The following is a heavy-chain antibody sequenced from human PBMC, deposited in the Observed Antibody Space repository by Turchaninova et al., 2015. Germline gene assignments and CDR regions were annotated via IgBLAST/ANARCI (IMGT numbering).Heavy chain of an antibody. Sequence: QVQLQPWGAGLLKPSETLSLTCAVYGVSFSGYYWSWIRQPPGKGVEGIGEINHNGSTKYNPSLKSRVTISVDTSKNQFSLKLSSVTAADTAVYYCARASYGDHGGYFDYWGQGTLVTVSS. J-gene: IGHJ4*02. D-gene: IGHD4-17*01. CDR2: INHNGST. V-gene: IGHV4-34*01. CDR1: GVSFSGYY. CDR3: ARASYGDHGGYFDY.